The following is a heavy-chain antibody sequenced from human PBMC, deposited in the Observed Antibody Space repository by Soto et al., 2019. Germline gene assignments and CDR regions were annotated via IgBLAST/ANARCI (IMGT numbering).Heavy chain of an antibody. CDR2: IYYTGST. CDR1: GGSISPYF. D-gene: IGHD3-22*01. V-gene: IGHV4-4*07. J-gene: IGHJ6*02. Sequence: PSETLSLTCSVSGGSISPYFWSWIRKPAGKGLERIGRIYYTGSTNYNPPLKSRVSMSLDRARNQISLKVNFLTAADTAVYYCAREGGYFDSSGSGVYHYYGVDVWGRGTTVTVSS. CDR3: AREGGYFDSSGSGVYHYYGVDV.